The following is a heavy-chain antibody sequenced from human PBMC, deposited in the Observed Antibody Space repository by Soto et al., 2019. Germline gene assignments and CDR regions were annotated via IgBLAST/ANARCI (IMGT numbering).Heavy chain of an antibody. Sequence: GALRLSFAASGFTFSSYAMTWVRQAPGKGREWVSAISGSGGSTYYADSVEGQFTNSRDNSKNTLYLQMNSLRAEDTAVYYCAKGLYSGSYFDYWGQGTLVTVSS. D-gene: IGHD1-26*01. J-gene: IGHJ4*02. CDR3: AKGLYSGSYFDY. CDR2: ISGSGGST. CDR1: GFTFSSYA. V-gene: IGHV3-23*01.